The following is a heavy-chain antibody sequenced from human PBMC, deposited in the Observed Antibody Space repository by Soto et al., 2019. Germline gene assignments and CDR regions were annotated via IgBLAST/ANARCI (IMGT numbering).Heavy chain of an antibody. CDR2: LSRSGGAT. V-gene: IGHV3-23*01. CDR1: GFNTRVYS. CDR3: SKGEMSTIRNSFDP. D-gene: IGHD1-7*01. J-gene: IGHJ5*02. Sequence: GGSLRLSCTASGFNTRVYSMSWVRQTPGKGLEWVAALSRSGGATYYADSVRGRFTISRDASKDTLFLQMSNLRAEDTALYYCSKGEMSTIRNSFDPWGQGTLVTVSS.